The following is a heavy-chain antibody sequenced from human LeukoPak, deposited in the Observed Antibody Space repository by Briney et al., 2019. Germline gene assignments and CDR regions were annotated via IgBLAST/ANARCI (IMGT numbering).Heavy chain of an antibody. Sequence: GGSLRLSCAASGFTVSSNYMSWVRQAPGKGLEWVSVIYSGGSTYCADSVKGRFTISRDNSKNTLYLQMNSLRAEDTAVYYCARDGSLLYYYYGMDVWGQGTTVTVSS. CDR3: ARDGSLLYYYYGMDV. V-gene: IGHV3-66*01. D-gene: IGHD2-15*01. J-gene: IGHJ6*02. CDR1: GFTVSSNY. CDR2: IYSGGST.